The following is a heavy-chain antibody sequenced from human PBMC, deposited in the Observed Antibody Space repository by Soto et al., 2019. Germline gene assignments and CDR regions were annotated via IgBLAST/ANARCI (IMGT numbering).Heavy chain of an antibody. CDR2: ISSSGSTI. CDR1: VFTFSSYE. V-gene: IGHV3-48*03. J-gene: IGHJ6*01. Sequence: VGSLRLSCAASVFTFSSYEMNCVRHSPGKGLEWVSYISSSGSTIYYADSVKGRFTISRDNAKNSLYLQMNSLRAEDTAVYYCARDKTTSQWAYYYYYGMQVWGQGTTVTVSS. D-gene: IGHD1-26*01. CDR3: ARDKTTSQWAYYYYYGMQV.